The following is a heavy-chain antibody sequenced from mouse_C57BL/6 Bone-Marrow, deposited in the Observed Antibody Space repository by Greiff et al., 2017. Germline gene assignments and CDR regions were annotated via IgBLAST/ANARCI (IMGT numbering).Heavy chain of an antibody. CDR2: ISSGGDYI. V-gene: IGHV5-9-1*02. Sequence: EVKLVESGEGLVKPGGSLKLSCAASGFTFSSYAMSWVRQTPEKRLEWVAYISSGGDYIYYADTVKGRFTISRDNARNTLYLQRSSLKSENTAMYYYTRDYYYGFYAMDYWGQGTSVTVSS. J-gene: IGHJ4*01. CDR1: GFTFSSYA. CDR3: TRDYYYGFYAMDY. D-gene: IGHD1-1*01.